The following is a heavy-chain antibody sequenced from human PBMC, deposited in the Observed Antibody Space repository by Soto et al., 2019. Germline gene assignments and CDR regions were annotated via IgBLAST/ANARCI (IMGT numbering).Heavy chain of an antibody. Sequence: GGSLRLSCAASGFTISDHYMTWIRQAPGKGLEWVSYISYSGETTHYADSVKGRFTITRDNAKNSLYLEMNSLRAEDTAVYYCTRRGYTSGFQWFDPWGQGPLVTVSS. CDR1: GFTISDHY. CDR3: TRRGYTSGFQWFDP. CDR2: ISYSGETT. J-gene: IGHJ5*02. D-gene: IGHD5-18*01. V-gene: IGHV3-11*01.